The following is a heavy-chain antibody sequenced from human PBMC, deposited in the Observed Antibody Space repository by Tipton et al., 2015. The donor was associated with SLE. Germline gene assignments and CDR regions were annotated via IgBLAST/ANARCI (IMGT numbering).Heavy chain of an antibody. V-gene: IGHV4-38-2*01. J-gene: IGHJ4*02. D-gene: IGHD2-2*01. CDR3: AGGWTRQLIFDY. CDR1: DFSVSSSHY. CDR2: IYLSGST. Sequence: TLSLTCAVSDFSVSSSHYCGWFRQPPGKGLEWIGTIYLSGSTYYNPSLKSRVSISEDTSRNQFSLKLSSVTAADTAVYYCAGGWTRQLIFDYWGQGNLVTVSS.